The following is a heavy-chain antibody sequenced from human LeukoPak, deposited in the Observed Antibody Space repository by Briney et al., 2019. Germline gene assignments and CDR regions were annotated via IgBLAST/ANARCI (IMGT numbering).Heavy chain of an antibody. CDR3: ARDKGGYCSSTSCYWGAFDI. Sequence: GGSLRLSCAASGFTFSSYSMNWVRQAPGKGLEWVSSISSSSSYIYYADSVKGRFTISRDNAKNSLYLQMNSLRAEDTAVYYCARDKGGYCSSTSCYWGAFDIWGQGTMVTVSS. J-gene: IGHJ3*02. V-gene: IGHV3-21*01. CDR1: GFTFSSYS. CDR2: ISSSSSYI. D-gene: IGHD2-2*01.